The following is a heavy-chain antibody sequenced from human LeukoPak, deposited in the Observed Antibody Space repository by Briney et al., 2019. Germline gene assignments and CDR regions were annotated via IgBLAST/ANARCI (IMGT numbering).Heavy chain of an antibody. J-gene: IGHJ5*02. CDR3: ARETTVVTGNWFDP. CDR1: GFTFSDYY. V-gene: IGHV3-11*04. D-gene: IGHD4-23*01. CDR2: ISGSGSTI. Sequence: PGGSLRLSCAASGFTFSDYYMSWIRQAPGKGLEWVSYISGSGSTIYYADSVKGRFTISRDNAKNSLYLQMNSLRAEDTAVYYCARETTVVTGNWFDPWGQGTLVTVSS.